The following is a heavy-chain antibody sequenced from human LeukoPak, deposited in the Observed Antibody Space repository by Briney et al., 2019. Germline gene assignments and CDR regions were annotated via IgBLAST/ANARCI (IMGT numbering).Heavy chain of an antibody. CDR3: ARHYDSSGYSDY. V-gene: IGHV4-59*08. J-gene: IGHJ4*02. Sequence: SETLSLTCTVSGGSISSYYWSWIRQPPGKGLEWIGYIYDSGNTNNNPSLKSRVTISVDTSKNQFSLKLSSVTAADTAVYYCARHYDSSGYSDYWGQGTLVTVSS. D-gene: IGHD3-22*01. CDR1: GGSISSYY. CDR2: IYDSGNT.